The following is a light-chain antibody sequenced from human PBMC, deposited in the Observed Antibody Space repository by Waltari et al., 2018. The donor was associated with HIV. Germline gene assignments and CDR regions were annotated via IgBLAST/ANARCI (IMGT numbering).Light chain of an antibody. CDR2: QDT. CDR1: ALPAQF. V-gene: IGLV3-25*03. J-gene: IGLJ3*02. Sequence: SYDVTQPSSVPVSPGPTARITCSGYALPAQFVYWYLQKPGQAPVLVLYQDTQRPSGIPERFAGSSSGTVATLTIRGVRTEDEADYHCQSADLSGTYWVFGGGTKLTVL. CDR3: QSADLSGTYWV.